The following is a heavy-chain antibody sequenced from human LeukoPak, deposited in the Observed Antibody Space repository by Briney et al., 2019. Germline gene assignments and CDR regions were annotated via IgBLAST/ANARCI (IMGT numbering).Heavy chain of an antibody. Sequence: SETLTLTCAVYGGSFSGYYWSWIRQPPGKGLEWIGEINHSGSTNYNPSLKSRVTISVDTSKNQFSLKLSSVTAADTAVYYCARAVAGTLDYWGQGTLVTVSS. V-gene: IGHV4-34*01. CDR1: GGSFSGYY. D-gene: IGHD6-19*01. J-gene: IGHJ4*02. CDR2: INHSGST. CDR3: ARAVAGTLDY.